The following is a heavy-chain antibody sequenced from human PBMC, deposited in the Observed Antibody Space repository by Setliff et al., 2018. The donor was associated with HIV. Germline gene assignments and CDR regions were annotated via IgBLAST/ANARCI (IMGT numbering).Heavy chain of an antibody. CDR2: IHTSGFT. Sequence: SETLSLTCSVSGGSLSSSTYYWSWIRQPAGKGLEWIGHIHTSGFTNYNPSLKSRVTISVDTSKNQFSLKLSSVTAADTAVYYCARGDWALSDYWGQGTLVTVSS. V-gene: IGHV4-61*09. D-gene: IGHD3-9*01. CDR1: GGSLSSSTYY. CDR3: ARGDWALSDY. J-gene: IGHJ4*02.